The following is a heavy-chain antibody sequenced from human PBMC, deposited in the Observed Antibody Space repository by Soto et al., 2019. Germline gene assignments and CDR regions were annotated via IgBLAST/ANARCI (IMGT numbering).Heavy chain of an antibody. Sequence: PSETLSLTCTVSGDSISYYYWSWIRQPPGKGLEWIGYVYYDGSTKYNPSLESRVTMSIDTSKNQFSLKLSSVIAADTAVYYCVSYDRQSGRYALDYWGQATLVTVPQ. CDR1: GDSISYYY. CDR2: VYYDGST. CDR3: VSYDRQSGRYALDY. J-gene: IGHJ4*02. D-gene: IGHD3-10*01. V-gene: IGHV4-59*01.